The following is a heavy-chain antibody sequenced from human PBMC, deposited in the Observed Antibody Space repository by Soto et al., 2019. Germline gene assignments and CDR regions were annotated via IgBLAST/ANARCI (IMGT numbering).Heavy chain of an antibody. CDR2: ISAYNGNT. V-gene: IGHV1-18*01. Sequence: ASVKVSCKASGYTFTSYGISWVRRAPGQGLEWMGWISAYNGNTNYAQKLQGRVTMTTDTSTSTAYMELRSLRSDDTAVYYCARVPTASHHDYGDFDYWGQGTLVTVSS. J-gene: IGHJ4*02. D-gene: IGHD4-17*01. CDR3: ARVPTASHHDYGDFDY. CDR1: GYTFTSYG.